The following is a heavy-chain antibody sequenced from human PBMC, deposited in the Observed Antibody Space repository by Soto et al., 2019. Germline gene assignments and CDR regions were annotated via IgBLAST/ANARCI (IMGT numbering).Heavy chain of an antibody. D-gene: IGHD3-22*01. CDR3: ARKNTYYYDSSGRMDV. Sequence: ASVKVSCKASGYTFTSYYIHWVRQAPGQGLEWMGIINPSGGSTTYAQNFQGRVTMTRDTSTSTVYMELSSLRDEDTAVYYCARKNTYYYDSSGRMDVWGQGTTVTVSS. J-gene: IGHJ6*02. CDR1: GYTFTSYY. V-gene: IGHV1-46*01. CDR2: INPSGGST.